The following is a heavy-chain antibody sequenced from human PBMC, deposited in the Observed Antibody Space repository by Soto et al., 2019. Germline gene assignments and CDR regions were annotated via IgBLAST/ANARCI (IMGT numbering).Heavy chain of an antibody. V-gene: IGHV5-51*03. CDR2: IYPGDSDV. CDR1: GYDFSAYW. D-gene: IGHD3-10*01. CDR3: ARPDYGSGTFDS. J-gene: IGHJ4*02. Sequence: DVQLVQSGAEVKKPGESLRISCKGSGYDFSAYWINWVRQMPGKGLEWMGTIYPGDSDVRYSPSFQGQVTISVDKSISIACLQWSSLKAAETAIYYCARPDYGSGTFDSWGQGTLVTVSS.